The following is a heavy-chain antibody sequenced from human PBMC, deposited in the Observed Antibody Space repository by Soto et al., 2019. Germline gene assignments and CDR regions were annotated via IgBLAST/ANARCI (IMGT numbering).Heavy chain of an antibody. V-gene: IGHV4-39*01. CDR3: ARHLHSGSFPDYFDY. Sequence: PSETLSLTCTVSGGSISSSRYYWGWIRQPPGKVLVWIGSIFYTGSTYYNPSLKSRVTISVDTSKSEFSLKLSSVTAADTAVFYCARHLHSGSFPDYFDYWGQGTLVTVSS. J-gene: IGHJ4*02. CDR2: IFYTGST. CDR1: GGSISSSRYY. D-gene: IGHD1-26*01.